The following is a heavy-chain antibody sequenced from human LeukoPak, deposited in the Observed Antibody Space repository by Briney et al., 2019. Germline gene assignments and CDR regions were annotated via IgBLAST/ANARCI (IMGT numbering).Heavy chain of an antibody. CDR1: GYTFTAYY. D-gene: IGHD7-27*01. Sequence: ASVKVSCKASGYTFTAYYMHWVRQAPGQGLEWMGWINPNSGGTNYAQKFQGRVTMTRDTSISTAYMELSRLKSDDTAVYYCARDRETLTFFFDYWGQGTLVTVSS. CDR3: ARDRETLTFFFDY. J-gene: IGHJ4*02. V-gene: IGHV1-2*02. CDR2: INPNSGGT.